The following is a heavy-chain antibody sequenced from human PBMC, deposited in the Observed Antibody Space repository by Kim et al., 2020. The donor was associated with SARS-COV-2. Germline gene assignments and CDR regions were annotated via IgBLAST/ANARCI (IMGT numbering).Heavy chain of an antibody. Sequence: GGSLRLSCAASGFTFSSYGMHWVRQAPGKGLEWVAVIWYDGSNKYYADSVKGRFTISRDNSKNTLYLQMNSLRAEDTAVYYCARDYYDCSGPNGGYFQHGGRGTLVTVSS. CDR3: ARDYYDCSGPNGGYFQH. CDR2: IWYDGSNK. D-gene: IGHD3-22*01. V-gene: IGHV3-33*01. J-gene: IGHJ1*01. CDR1: GFTFSSYG.